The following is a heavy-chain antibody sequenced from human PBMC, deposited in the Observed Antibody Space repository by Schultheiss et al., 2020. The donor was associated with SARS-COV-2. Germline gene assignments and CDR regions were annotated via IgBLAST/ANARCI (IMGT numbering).Heavy chain of an antibody. J-gene: IGHJ6*03. CDR1: GGSISSGSYY. V-gene: IGHV4-61*02. CDR3: ARGRGSSSHYYYYYMDV. D-gene: IGHD6-13*01. Sequence: SETLSLTCTVSGGSISSGSYYWSWIRQPAGKGLEWIGRIYTSGSTNYNPSLKSRVTISVDTSKNQFSLKLSSVTAADTAVYYCARGRGSSSHYYYYYMDVWGQGTTVTVSS. CDR2: IYTSGST.